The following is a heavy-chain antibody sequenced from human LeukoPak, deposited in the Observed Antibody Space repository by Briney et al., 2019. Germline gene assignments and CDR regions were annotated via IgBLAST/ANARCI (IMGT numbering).Heavy chain of an antibody. CDR3: ARVVVAVPASSPGLVLEES. CDR1: ADTLEIFA. CDR2: ITPLVDVT. V-gene: IGHV1-69*01. Sequence: SLKVSCKTSADTLEIFAVAGARQAPGQGLELMGGITPLVDVTLCAEKFQDRVTMSSDEYTNTVYMELRSLRSEDTAIYFCARVVVAVPASSPGLVLEESWGQGTLV. D-gene: IGHD6-19*01. J-gene: IGHJ5*02.